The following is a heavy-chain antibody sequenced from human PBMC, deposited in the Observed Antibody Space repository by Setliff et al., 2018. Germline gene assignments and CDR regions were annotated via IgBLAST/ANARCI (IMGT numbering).Heavy chain of an antibody. V-gene: IGHV1-69*05. Sequence: GASVKVSCKASGGTFSNYDISWVRQAPGQGLEWMGGLIPMFGTPGYAQKFQDRVTITTDESTSTAYMELNSLTSEDTAVYYCARSPALLGIVYLDPWGQGTRVTVSS. CDR2: LIPMFGTP. CDR3: ARSPALLGIVYLDP. D-gene: IGHD2-15*01. J-gene: IGHJ5*02. CDR1: GGTFSNYD.